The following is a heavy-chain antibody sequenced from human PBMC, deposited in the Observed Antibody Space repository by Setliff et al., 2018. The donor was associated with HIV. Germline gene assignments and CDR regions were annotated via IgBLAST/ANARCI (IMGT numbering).Heavy chain of an antibody. V-gene: IGHV4-61*01. CDR1: GGSISSGSYY. D-gene: IGHD4-4*01. Sequence: SETLSLTCTVSGGSISSGSYYWGWIRQPPGKGLEWIGYIYYSGSTNYNPSLKSRVTISVDTSKNQFSLKLSSVTAADTAVYFCARGGLVITATGYFDLWGRGTLVTVSS. CDR3: ARGGLVITATGYFDL. J-gene: IGHJ2*01. CDR2: IYYSGST.